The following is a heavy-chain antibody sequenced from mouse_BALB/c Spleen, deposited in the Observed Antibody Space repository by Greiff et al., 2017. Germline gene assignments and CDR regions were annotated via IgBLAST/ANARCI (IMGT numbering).Heavy chain of an antibody. CDR3: SRSGYYAMDY. J-gene: IGHJ4*01. CDR1: GFTFSSFG. Sequence: DVQLQESGGGLVQPGGSRKLSCAASGFTFSSFGMHWVRQAPEKGLEWVAYISSGSSTIYYADTVKGRCTISRDNPKNTLFLQMTSLRSEDTAMYYCSRSGYYAMDYWGQGTSVTVSS. V-gene: IGHV5-17*02. CDR2: ISSGSSTI.